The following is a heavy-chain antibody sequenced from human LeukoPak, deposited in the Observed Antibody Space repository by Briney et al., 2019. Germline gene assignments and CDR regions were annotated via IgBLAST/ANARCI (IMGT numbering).Heavy chain of an antibody. J-gene: IGHJ4*02. CDR2: VYTSGST. D-gene: IGHD3-10*01. CDR1: GVSITSGGYY. V-gene: IGHV4-61*09. Sequence: SETLSLTCTVSGVSITSGGYYWMWIRQPAGKGLEWIGHVYTSGSTKYNPSLKTPVSISLDTSKNHFSLKVDSVTAADTAVYYCARASGIEDSWGQGTLVIVSS. CDR3: ARASGIEDS.